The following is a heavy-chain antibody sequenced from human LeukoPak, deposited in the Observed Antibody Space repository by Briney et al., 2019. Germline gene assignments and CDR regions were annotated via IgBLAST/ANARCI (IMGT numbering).Heavy chain of an antibody. D-gene: IGHD3-10*01. V-gene: IGHV3-30-3*01. CDR1: GFTFSSYA. CDR2: ISYDGSNK. CDR3: AKDLAMVRGVIAH. Sequence: GGSLRLSCAASGFTFSSYAMHWVRQAPGKGLEWVAVISYDGSNKYYANSVKGRFTISRDNSKNTLYLQMNSLRAEDTAVYYCAKDLAMVRGVIAHWGQGTLVTVSS. J-gene: IGHJ4*02.